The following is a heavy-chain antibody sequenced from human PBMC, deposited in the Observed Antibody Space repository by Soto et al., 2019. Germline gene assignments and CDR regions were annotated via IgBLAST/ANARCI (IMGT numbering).Heavy chain of an antibody. J-gene: IGHJ4*02. CDR2: IYHNGRA. CDR1: GASIKSDTW. Sequence: KTSETLSLTCDVSGASIKSDTWWTWVRQSPGKGLEWIGEIYHNGRAFDNPSLKGRVTISIDKSNNQFSLNLTSVTAADTAVYYCARADSVQVAKGFDLWGQGTLVTVSS. V-gene: IGHV4-4*02. CDR3: ARADSVQVAKGFDL.